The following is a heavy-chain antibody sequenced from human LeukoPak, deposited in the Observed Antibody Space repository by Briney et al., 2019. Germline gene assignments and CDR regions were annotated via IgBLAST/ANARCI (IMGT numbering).Heavy chain of an antibody. CDR2: ISAYNGNT. J-gene: IGHJ6*04. D-gene: IGHD6-19*01. CDR3: PRDRRGRAVANPYYYNGMDV. V-gene: IGHV1-18*01. CDR1: GYMFTSYG. Sequence: ASVKVSCKASGYMFTSYGLSWVRQAPGQGLEWMGWISAYNGNTTYAQKFQGRFTMTTDTSTLTAYMEMRSLRFDDTALYYFPRDRRGRAVANPYYYNGMDVWGEGTTVTVSS.